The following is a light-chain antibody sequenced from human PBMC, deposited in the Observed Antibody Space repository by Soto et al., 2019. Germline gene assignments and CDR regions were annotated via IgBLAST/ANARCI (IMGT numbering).Light chain of an antibody. CDR1: QSVSSY. CDR3: QQRSNWPPP. V-gene: IGKV3-11*01. Sequence: EIVSRISAAALRLSPRERAGLSCGASQSVSSYLAWYQQKPGQAPRLLIYDASNRATGIPARFSGSGSGTDFTLTISSLEPEDFAVYYCQQRSNWPPPFGQGTRLEIK. J-gene: IGKJ5*01. CDR2: DAS.